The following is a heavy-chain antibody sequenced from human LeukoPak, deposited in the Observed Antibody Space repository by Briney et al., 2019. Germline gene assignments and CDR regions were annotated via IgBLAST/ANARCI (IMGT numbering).Heavy chain of an antibody. CDR3: ARGYGAGSHNELEH. CDR1: GFTFSTYA. V-gene: IGHV3-23*01. D-gene: IGHD3-10*01. J-gene: IGHJ1*01. CDR2: IPAITGDK. Sequence: SGGFLRLSCAASGFTFSTYAMNWVRQAPGKGLEWVSGIPAITGDKFYAGSVKGRFTISRDNSEKTLYLQMNSLRADDTAVYYCARGYGAGSHNELEHWGQGTLVTVSS.